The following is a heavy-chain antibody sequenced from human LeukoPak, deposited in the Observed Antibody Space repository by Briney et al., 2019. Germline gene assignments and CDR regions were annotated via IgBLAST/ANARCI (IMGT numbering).Heavy chain of an antibody. J-gene: IGHJ6*03. CDR3: AKDTGGYSHMDV. V-gene: IGHV3-43D*03. CDR2: ISWDGGST. Sequence: GGSLRLSCAASGFTFDDYAMHWVRQAPGKGLEWVSLISWDGGSTYYADSVKGRFTISRGNSKNSLYLQMNSLRAEDTALYYCAKDTGGYSHMDVWGKGITVTVSS. CDR1: GFTFDDYA. D-gene: IGHD6-13*01.